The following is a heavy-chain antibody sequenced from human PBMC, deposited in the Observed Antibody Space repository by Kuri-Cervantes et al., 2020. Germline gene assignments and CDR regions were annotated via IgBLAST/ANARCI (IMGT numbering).Heavy chain of an antibody. CDR3: ARARPAYPFDP. J-gene: IGHJ5*02. V-gene: IGHV4-59*01. CDR1: GGSISGYY. D-gene: IGHD3-16*01. Sequence: ESLKISCAVSGGSISGYYWNWIRQPPGKGLEWIGYVYYTGGTSYNPSLKSRVAISLDTSKNQFSLKLTSVTTTNTAVNYCARARPAYPFDPWGQGTLVTVSS. CDR2: VYYTGGT.